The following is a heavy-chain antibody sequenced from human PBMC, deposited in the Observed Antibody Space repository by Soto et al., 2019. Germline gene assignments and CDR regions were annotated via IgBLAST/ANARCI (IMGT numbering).Heavy chain of an antibody. CDR2: IYYSGST. CDR3: ASTYYDSSGYYFPFDY. J-gene: IGHJ4*02. CDR1: GGSISSGDYY. Sequence: SETLSLTCTVSGGSISSGDYYWSWIRQPPRKGLEWIGYIYYSGSTYYNPSLKSRVTISVDTSEDQFSLKLISVTAAVTAVYYCASTYYDSSGYYFPFDYWGQGTLVTVAS. V-gene: IGHV4-30-4*01. D-gene: IGHD3-22*01.